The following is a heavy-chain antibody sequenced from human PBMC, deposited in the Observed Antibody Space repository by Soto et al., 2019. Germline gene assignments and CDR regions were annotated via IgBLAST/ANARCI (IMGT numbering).Heavy chain of an antibody. Sequence: SVKVSCKASGGTFSSYAISWVRQAPGQGLEWMGGIIPIFGTANYAQKFQGRVTITADKSTSTAYMELSSLRSEDTAVYYCAGSPSSGWYGDAFDIWGQGTMVTVSS. V-gene: IGHV1-69*06. J-gene: IGHJ3*02. CDR2: IIPIFGTA. D-gene: IGHD6-19*01. CDR1: GGTFSSYA. CDR3: AGSPSSGWYGDAFDI.